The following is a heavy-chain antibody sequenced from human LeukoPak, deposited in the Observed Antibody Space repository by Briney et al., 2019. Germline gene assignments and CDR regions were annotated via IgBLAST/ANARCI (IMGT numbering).Heavy chain of an antibody. Sequence: SGTLSLTCAVSGGSISSSNWWSWVRQPPGKGLEWIGEIYHSGSTNYNPSLKSRVTISVDKSKNQFTLKLSSVTAADTAVYYCASYGSGWYELACERDYWGQGTLVTVSS. D-gene: IGHD6-19*01. J-gene: IGHJ4*02. CDR2: IYHSGST. CDR3: ASYGSGWYELACERDY. V-gene: IGHV4-4*02. CDR1: GGSISSSNW.